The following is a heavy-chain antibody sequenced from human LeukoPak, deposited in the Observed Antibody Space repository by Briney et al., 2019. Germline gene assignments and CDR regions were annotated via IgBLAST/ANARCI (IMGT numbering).Heavy chain of an antibody. CDR2: ISSSSSTI. CDR1: GFTFRSYA. CDR3: ASLFGATPAYYYYGMDV. D-gene: IGHD1-26*01. V-gene: IGHV3-48*01. Sequence: QPGGSLRLSCAASGFTFRSYAMSWVRQAPGKGLEWVSYISSSSSTIYYADSVKGRFTISRDNAKNSLYLQMNSLRAEDTAVYYCASLFGATPAYYYYGMDVWGQGTTVTVSS. J-gene: IGHJ6*02.